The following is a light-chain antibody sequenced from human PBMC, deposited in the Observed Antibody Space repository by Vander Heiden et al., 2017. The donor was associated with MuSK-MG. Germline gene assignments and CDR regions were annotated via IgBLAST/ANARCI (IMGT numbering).Light chain of an antibody. J-gene: IGLJ3*02. CDR3: YSTDMSGHRV. V-gene: IGLV3-10*01. CDR2: ENE. Sequence: SYELTQPPSVSVSPGQTATITCSWDAMPRKNEYWYQLKSGQAPVLLIFENESRPSEIPEGCSGSSSGTITTSTIAAAQVEDEGDYYCYSTDMSGHRVFGGGTKLTVL. CDR1: AMPRKN.